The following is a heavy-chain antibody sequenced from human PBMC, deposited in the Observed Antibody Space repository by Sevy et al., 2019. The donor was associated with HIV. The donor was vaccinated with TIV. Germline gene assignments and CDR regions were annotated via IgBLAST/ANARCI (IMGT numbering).Heavy chain of an antibody. Sequence: SETLSLTCAVYGGSFSGYYWSWIRQPPGKGLEWIGEINDSGSTNYNPSLKSRVTMSVDTSKNQFALRLTSMTAADTAIYYCAREALPGQQLLGPHWYPPGYWGQGTLVTVSS. J-gene: IGHJ4*02. D-gene: IGHD6-13*01. CDR3: AREALPGQQLLGPHWYPPGY. CDR1: GGSFSGYY. V-gene: IGHV4-34*01. CDR2: INDSGST.